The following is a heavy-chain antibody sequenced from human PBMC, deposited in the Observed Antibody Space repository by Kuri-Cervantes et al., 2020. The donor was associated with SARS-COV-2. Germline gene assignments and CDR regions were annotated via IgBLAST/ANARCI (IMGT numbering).Heavy chain of an antibody. CDR3: ARAPVSTIFGVVRDYYYYYMDV. CDR1: GGSISSSSYY. D-gene: IGHD3-3*01. CDR2: IYYSGST. J-gene: IGHJ6*03. Sequence: SETLSLTCTVSGGSISSSSYYWGWIRQPPGKGLEWIGSIYYSGSTYYNPSLKSRVTISVDTSKNQFSLKLSSVTAADTAVYYCARAPVSTIFGVVRDYYYYYMDVWGKGTTVTASS. V-gene: IGHV4-39*01.